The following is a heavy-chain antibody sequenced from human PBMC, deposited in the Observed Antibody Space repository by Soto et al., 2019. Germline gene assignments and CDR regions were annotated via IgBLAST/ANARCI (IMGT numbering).Heavy chain of an antibody. D-gene: IGHD3-16*01. V-gene: IGHV4-34*01. CDR1: GGFVSESY. CDR3: VRIRYQLPSSVLWLDP. J-gene: IGHJ5*02. Sequence: SGSLSLTGAACGGFVSESYATGFRQPPGKGLEWIGEINHVGGTNYNSSLTRRVTMSVDTSQNQFSLRLISVTAADPAMYFCVRIRYQLPSSVLWLDPWGQGTPVTVPS. CDR2: INHVGGT.